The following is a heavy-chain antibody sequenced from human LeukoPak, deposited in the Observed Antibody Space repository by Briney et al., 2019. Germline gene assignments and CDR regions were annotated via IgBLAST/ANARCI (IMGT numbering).Heavy chain of an antibody. V-gene: IGHV3-23*01. D-gene: IGHD3-9*01. Sequence: PGGSLRLSCAASGFTFSSFGMSWVRQAPGKGLEWVSAISGSGGSTYSADSVKGQFTISRDNSKNTLYLQMNSLRAEDTAAYYCAKCILTGYYKGYMDVWGKGTTVTISS. CDR3: AKCILTGYYKGYMDV. J-gene: IGHJ6*03. CDR2: ISGSGGST. CDR1: GFTFSSFG.